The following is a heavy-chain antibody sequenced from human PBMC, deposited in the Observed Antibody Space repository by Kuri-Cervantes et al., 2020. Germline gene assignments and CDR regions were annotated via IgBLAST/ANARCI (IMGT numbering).Heavy chain of an antibody. D-gene: IGHD3-10*01. J-gene: IGHJ6*03. CDR2: ISAYNGNT. CDR1: GYTFTSYG. CDR3: ARGRRYYYGSVSYYNRDAHLPIYYYYYIDV. V-gene: IGHV1-18*01. Sequence: ASVKVSCKASGYTFTSYGISWVRQAPGQGLEWMGWISAYNGNTNYAQKLQGRVTMTTDTSTSTAYMELSSLRSEDTAVYYCARGRRYYYGSVSYYNRDAHLPIYYYYYIDVWGKGTTVTVSS.